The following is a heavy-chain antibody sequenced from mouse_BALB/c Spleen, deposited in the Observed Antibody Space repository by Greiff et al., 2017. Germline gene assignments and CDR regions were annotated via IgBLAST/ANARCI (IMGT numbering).Heavy chain of an antibody. V-gene: IGHV2-6-7*01. CDR3: ARDYYRYGAWFAY. CDR1: GFSLTGYG. CDR2: IWGDGST. Sequence: VHLVESGPGLVAPSQSLSITCTVSGFSLTGYGVNWVRQPPGKGLEWLGMIWGDGSTDYNSALKSRLSISKDNSKSQVFLKMNSLQTDDTARYYCARDYYRYGAWFAYWGQGTLVTVSA. D-gene: IGHD2-14*01. J-gene: IGHJ3*01.